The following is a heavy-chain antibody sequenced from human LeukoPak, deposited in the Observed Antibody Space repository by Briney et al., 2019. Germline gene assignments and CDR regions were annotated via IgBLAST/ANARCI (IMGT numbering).Heavy chain of an antibody. CDR1: GSSISSADYY. Sequence: TLTLSLTCTVSGSSISSADYYWSWIRQPPGKGLEWIGYISYSGSTYYNPSLKSRVTISVDTSKNQFSLKLSSVTAADTAVYYCARGFRIFDYWGQGTLVTVSS. J-gene: IGHJ4*02. D-gene: IGHD2-15*01. CDR2: ISYSGST. V-gene: IGHV4-30-4*08. CDR3: ARGFRIFDY.